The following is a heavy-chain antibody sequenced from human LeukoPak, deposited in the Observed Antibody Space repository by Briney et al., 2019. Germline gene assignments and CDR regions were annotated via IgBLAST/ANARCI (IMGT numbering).Heavy chain of an antibody. D-gene: IGHD3-22*01. CDR2: FDPEDGET. V-gene: IGHV1-24*01. Sequence: GASVKVSCKVSGYTLTELSMHRVREAPGKGLEWMGGFDPEDGETIYAQKFQGRVTMTEDTSTDTAYMELSSLRSEDTAVYYCATVSSSGYYGGFDYWGQGTLVTVSS. CDR1: GYTLTELS. J-gene: IGHJ4*02. CDR3: ATVSSSGYYGGFDY.